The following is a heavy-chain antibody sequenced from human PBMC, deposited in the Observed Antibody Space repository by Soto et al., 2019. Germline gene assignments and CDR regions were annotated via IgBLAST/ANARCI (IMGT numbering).Heavy chain of an antibody. CDR3: TAYYYDSSEPFDY. CDR2: IRSKAYGGTT. Sequence: SLRLSCTASGFTFGDYAMSWVRQAPGKGLDWVGFIRSKAYGGTTEYAASVKGRFTISRDDSKSIAYLQMNSLKTEDTAVYYCTAYYYDSSEPFDYWGQGTLVTVSS. D-gene: IGHD3-22*01. V-gene: IGHV3-49*04. J-gene: IGHJ4*02. CDR1: GFTFGDYA.